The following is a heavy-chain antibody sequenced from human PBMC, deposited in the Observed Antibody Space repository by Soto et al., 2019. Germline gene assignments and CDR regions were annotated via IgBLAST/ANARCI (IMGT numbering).Heavy chain of an antibody. V-gene: IGHV4-4*02. J-gene: IGHJ6*02. Sequence: QVQLQESGPGLVKPSGTLSLTCAVSGGSISSSNCWSWVRQPPGKGLEWIGEIYHSGSTNYNPSHKSRITLSVDKSKNQFSLKLSSVPGADTAVYYCSGVEVRFYYGMDVWGQGTTVTVSS. CDR2: IYHSGST. CDR3: SGVEVRFYYGMDV. CDR1: GGSISSSNC.